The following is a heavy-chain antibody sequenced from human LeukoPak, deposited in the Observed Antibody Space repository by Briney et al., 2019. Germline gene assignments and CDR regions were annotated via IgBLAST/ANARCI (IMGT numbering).Heavy chain of an antibody. CDR3: ARATLQHYDSGDYYGEFYFDY. J-gene: IGHJ4*02. CDR1: GCTFTSGSFY. D-gene: IGHD3-22*01. CDR2: IYTSGKT. V-gene: IGHV4-61*02. Sequence: SGTLSLSCTVSGCTFTSGSFYWSWMRQPAGQGLEWIGRIYTSGKTNYNPSLNSRVTISVDTSKNQFSLNLGTMTPADTAVYYCARATLQHYDSGDYYGEFYFDYWGQGPLVTVSS.